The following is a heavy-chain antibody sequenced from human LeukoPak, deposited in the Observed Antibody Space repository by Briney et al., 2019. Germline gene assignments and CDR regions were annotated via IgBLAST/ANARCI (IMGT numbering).Heavy chain of an antibody. J-gene: IGHJ4*02. CDR2: IYTGGTV. CDR1: GFTFNRNY. CDR3: ARASTKSPLRFVLLFDH. Sequence: GGXLRLSCTLSGFTFNRNYMGWVRQAPGKGLEWVSVIYTGGTVPYADSVKGRFTISRDDSKNTLYLQMSHLRAVDTAVYYCARASTKSPLRFVLLFDHWGQGTLVTVSS. D-gene: IGHD3-10*01. V-gene: IGHV3-53*01.